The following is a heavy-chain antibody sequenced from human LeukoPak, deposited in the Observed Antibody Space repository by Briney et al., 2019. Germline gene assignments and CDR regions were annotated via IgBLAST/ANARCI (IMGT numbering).Heavy chain of an antibody. CDR1: GFTFSSYG. CDR3: AKSGLAYCGGDCTNWFDP. Sequence: GGSLRLSCAASGFTFSSYGMHLVRQAPGKGLEWVAFIRYDGSNKYYADSVKGRFTISRDNSKNTLYLQMNSLRAEDTAVYYCAKSGLAYCGGDCTNWFDPWGQGTLVTVSS. V-gene: IGHV3-30*02. J-gene: IGHJ5*02. CDR2: IRYDGSNK. D-gene: IGHD2-21*01.